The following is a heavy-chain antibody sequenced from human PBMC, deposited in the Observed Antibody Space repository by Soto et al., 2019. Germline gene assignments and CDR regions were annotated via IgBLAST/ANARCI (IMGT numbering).Heavy chain of an antibody. CDR2: INPKSGLT. D-gene: IGHD5-12*01. Sequence: ASVKVSCKASGYTFTDYYIHWVRLAPGQGLDWMGWINPKSGLTSHAQNFRGRVTMTRDTSISTVYMELNRLTSDDTAIYYCARRERSGSFDYWGQGTQVTVSS. V-gene: IGHV1-2*02. CDR3: ARRERSGSFDY. J-gene: IGHJ4*02. CDR1: GYTFTDYY.